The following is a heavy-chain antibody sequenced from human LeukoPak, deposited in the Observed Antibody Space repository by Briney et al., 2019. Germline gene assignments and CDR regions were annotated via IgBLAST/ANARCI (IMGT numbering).Heavy chain of an antibody. CDR3: GRLRGAMTTVTSNFDY. CDR1: GGPIIGSTYY. V-gene: IGHV4-39*01. CDR2: AYYSGDT. J-gene: IGHJ4*02. Sequence: SETLSLTCTVSGGPIIGSTYYWGWIRPPPGKGLEWIGSAYYSGDTYYKSSLKSRVTISVDTSKNQFSLKLSSVTAADTAVYYCGRLRGAMTTVTSNFDYWGQGTLVTVSS. D-gene: IGHD4-17*01.